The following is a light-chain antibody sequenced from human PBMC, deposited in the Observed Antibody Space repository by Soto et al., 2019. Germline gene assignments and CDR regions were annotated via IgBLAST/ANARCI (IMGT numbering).Light chain of an antibody. CDR3: ASYAGSQNYV. V-gene: IGLV2-8*01. J-gene: IGLJ1*01. CDR1: SADVGGYNF. Sequence: QSALTQPPSASGSLGQSVTISCTGTSADVGGYNFVSWYQQHPGKAPKLMIFEVSQRPSGVPGRFSGSKSGNTASLTVSELQAEDEADYYCASYAGSQNYVFGTGTKVTVL. CDR2: EVS.